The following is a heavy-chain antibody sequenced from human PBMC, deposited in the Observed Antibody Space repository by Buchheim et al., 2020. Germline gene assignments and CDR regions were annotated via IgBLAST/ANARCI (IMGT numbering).Heavy chain of an antibody. D-gene: IGHD3-10*01. Sequence: QVQLVESGGGVVQPGRSLRLSCAASGFTFSSYTMHWVRQAPGKGLEWVAVISYDGSNKYYADSVKGRFTISRDSSTNTLYLQMNSLRAEDTAVCYCARDITMVRGVINRGLDYWGQGTL. CDR1: GFTFSSYT. V-gene: IGHV3-30-3*01. CDR2: ISYDGSNK. CDR3: ARDITMVRGVINRGLDY. J-gene: IGHJ4*02.